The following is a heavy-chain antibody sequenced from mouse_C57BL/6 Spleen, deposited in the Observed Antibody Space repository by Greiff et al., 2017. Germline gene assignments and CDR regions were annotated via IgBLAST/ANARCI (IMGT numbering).Heavy chain of an antibody. CDR1: GYTFTDYE. V-gene: IGHV1-15*01. Sequence: QVQLKQSGAELVRPGASVTLSCKASGYTFTDYEMHWVKQTPVHGLEWIGAIDPETGGTAYNQKFKGKAILTADKSSSTAYMELRSLTSEDSAVYYCTRYPQGYWGQGTTLTVSS. CDR2: IDPETGGT. CDR3: TRYPQGY. J-gene: IGHJ2*01.